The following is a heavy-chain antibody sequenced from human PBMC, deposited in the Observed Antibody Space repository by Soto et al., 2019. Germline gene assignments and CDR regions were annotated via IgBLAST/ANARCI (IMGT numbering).Heavy chain of an antibody. CDR1: GFTFSSYS. Sequence: GGSLRLSCAASGFTFSSYSMNWVRXXXXXXLEWVSSISSSSSYIYYADSVKGRFTISRDNAKNSLYLQMNSLRAEDTAVYYCARAPLDYYGSGSSHFDYWGQGTLVTV. D-gene: IGHD3-10*01. CDR3: ARAPLDYYGSGSSHFDY. CDR2: ISSSSSYI. V-gene: IGHV3-21*01. J-gene: IGHJ4*02.